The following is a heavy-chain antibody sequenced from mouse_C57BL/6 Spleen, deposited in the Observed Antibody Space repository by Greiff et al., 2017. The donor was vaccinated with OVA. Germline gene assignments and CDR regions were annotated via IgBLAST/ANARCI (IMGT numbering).Heavy chain of an antibody. CDR3: AREDWDLFDY. CDR1: GFTFSDYG. J-gene: IGHJ2*01. CDR2: ISSGSSTI. V-gene: IGHV5-17*01. D-gene: IGHD4-1*01. Sequence: DVKLVESGGGLVKPGGSLKLSCAASGFTFSDYGMHWVRQAPEQGLEWVAYISSGSSTIYYADTVKGRFTISRDNAKNTLFLQMTSLRSEDTAMYYCAREDWDLFDYWGRGTTLTVSS.